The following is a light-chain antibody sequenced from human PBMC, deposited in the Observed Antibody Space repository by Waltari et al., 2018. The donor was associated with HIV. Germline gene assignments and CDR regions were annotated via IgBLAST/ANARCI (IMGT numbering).Light chain of an antibody. CDR2: GVS. CDR1: GPDNF. CDR3: STYTKIDFLV. V-gene: IGLV2-14*01. Sequence: HSALTQPASVSGSPGQSVTISCSGAGPDNFLSWYQQFPGQAPQPIIYGVSYRPSGISPRFSASQSGNTASLTISGLQSGDEADYYCSTYTKIDFLVFGSGTKLTVL. J-gene: IGLJ2*01.